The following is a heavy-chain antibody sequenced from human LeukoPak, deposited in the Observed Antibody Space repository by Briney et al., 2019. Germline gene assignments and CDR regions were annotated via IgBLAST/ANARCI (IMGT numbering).Heavy chain of an antibody. CDR3: ARLPIPGDYVH. V-gene: IGHV4-39*01. CDR2: MYYSGST. D-gene: IGHD4-17*01. CDR1: GGSISSSSYY. J-gene: IGHJ4*02. Sequence: NPSETLSLTCTVSGGSISSSSYYWGWIRQPRGKGLEWIGSMYYSGSTYYKPYHKSRVTISVDTSKNQFSLKLSSVTAADTAVYYCARLPIPGDYVHWGQGTLVTVSS.